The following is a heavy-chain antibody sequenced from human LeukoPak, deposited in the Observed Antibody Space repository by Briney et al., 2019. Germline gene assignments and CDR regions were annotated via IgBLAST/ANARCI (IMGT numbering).Heavy chain of an antibody. CDR2: IYTSGST. CDR3: AREESSSWSTYFDY. J-gene: IGHJ4*02. D-gene: IGHD6-13*01. CDR1: GGSISSGSYY. V-gene: IGHV4-61*02. Sequence: SQTLSLTCTVSGGSISSGSYYWSWIRQPAGKGLEWIGRIYTSGSTNYNPSLKSRVTMSVDTSKNQFSLKLSSVTAADTAVYYCAREESSSWSTYFDYWGQGTLVTVSS.